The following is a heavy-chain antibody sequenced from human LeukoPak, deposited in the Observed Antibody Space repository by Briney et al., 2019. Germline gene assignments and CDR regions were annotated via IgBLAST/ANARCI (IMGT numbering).Heavy chain of an antibody. D-gene: IGHD3-16*01. V-gene: IGHV4-59*01. Sequence: SETLSLTCTISGGSLTSYYWSWIRQPPGKGLEWIGCIYYTGTTNYNPSLKSRVTISVDTSKNQFSLKLNSVTAADTAVYYCARFGSLREPILDYWGQGTLVTVSS. J-gene: IGHJ4*02. CDR2: IYYTGTT. CDR3: ARFGSLREPILDY. CDR1: GGSLTSYY.